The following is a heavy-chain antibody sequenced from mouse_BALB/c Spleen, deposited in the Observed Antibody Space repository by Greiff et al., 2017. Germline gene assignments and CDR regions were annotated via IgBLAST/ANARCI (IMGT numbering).Heavy chain of an antibody. CDR3: ARENGNYGDY. CDR2: IYPGSGNT. D-gene: IGHD2-1*01. V-gene: IGHV1-77*01. CDR1: GYTFTDYY. J-gene: IGHJ2*01. Sequence: VKLMESGAELARPGASVKLSCKASGYTFTDYYINWVKQRTGQGLEWIGEIYPGSGNTYYNEKFKGKATLTADKSSSTAYMQLSSLTSEDSAVYFCARENGNYGDYWGQGTTLTVSS.